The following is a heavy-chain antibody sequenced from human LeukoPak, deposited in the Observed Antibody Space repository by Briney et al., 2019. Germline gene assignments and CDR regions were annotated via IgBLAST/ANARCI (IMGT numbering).Heavy chain of an antibody. J-gene: IGHJ4*02. D-gene: IGHD2-2*03. V-gene: IGHV3-30*02. CDR1: GFILSSYS. CDR2: IRFDGSEK. Sequence: PGGSLRLSCVASGFILSSYSMNWVRQAPGKGLEWMTFIRFDGSEKYYADSVKGRFTISRDYSKNTLFLQMSSLRPEDTAVYYCALGKNFGYHYFDFWGQGALVTVSS. CDR3: ALGKNFGYHYFDF.